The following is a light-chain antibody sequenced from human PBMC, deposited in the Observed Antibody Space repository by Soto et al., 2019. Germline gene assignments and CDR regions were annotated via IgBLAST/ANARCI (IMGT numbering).Light chain of an antibody. CDR2: DAS. Sequence: DIQMTQSPSTLSASVGDRVTITCRASQSISSWLAWYQQKPGKAPKLLIYDASSLESGVPSRFSGSGSGTEFTLTISSLLPDDFATYYCQQYNSYWGTFGQGTKVEI. V-gene: IGKV1-5*01. J-gene: IGKJ1*01. CDR3: QQYNSYWGT. CDR1: QSISSW.